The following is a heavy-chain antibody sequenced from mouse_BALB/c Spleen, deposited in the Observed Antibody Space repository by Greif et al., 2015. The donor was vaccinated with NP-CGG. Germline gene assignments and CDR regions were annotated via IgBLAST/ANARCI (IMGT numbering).Heavy chain of an antibody. CDR1: GFSLTSYG. J-gene: IGHJ4*01. Sequence: VQLQQSGPGLVAPSQSLSITCTVSGFSLTSYGVHWVRQPPGKGLEWLGVIWAGGSTNYNSALMSRLSISKDNSKSQVFLKMNSLLTDDTAMYYCARDPYGNYYAMDYWGQGTSVTVSS. CDR3: ARDPYGNYYAMDY. D-gene: IGHD2-1*01. CDR2: IWAGGST. V-gene: IGHV2-9*02.